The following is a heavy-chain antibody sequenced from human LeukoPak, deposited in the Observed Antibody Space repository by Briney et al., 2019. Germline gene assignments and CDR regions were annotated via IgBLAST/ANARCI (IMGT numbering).Heavy chain of an antibody. J-gene: IGHJ4*02. CDR1: GGSFTDYL. CDR3: TRDRAHGTQDY. CDR2: IYYSGRT. D-gene: IGHD1-26*01. Sequence: SETLSLTCTVSGGSFTDYLWGWIRQPPGKRLEWIGSIYYSGRTFYNPSLKNRVSISLDTSMGQFSLNLDSVTAADTAVYFCTRDRAHGTQDYWGQGTLVTVS. V-gene: IGHV4-39*07.